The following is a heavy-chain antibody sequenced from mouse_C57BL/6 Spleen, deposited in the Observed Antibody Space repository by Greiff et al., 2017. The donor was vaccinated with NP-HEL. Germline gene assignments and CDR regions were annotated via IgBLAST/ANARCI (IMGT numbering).Heavy chain of an antibody. Sequence: VQLQQSGAELVKPGASVKLSCTASGFNIKDYYMHWVKQRTEQGLEWIGRIDPEDGETKYAPKFQGKATITAYTSSNTAYLQLSSLTAEDTAVYYCARQLRLPYYAMDYWGQGTSVTVSS. CDR2: IDPEDGET. V-gene: IGHV14-2*01. J-gene: IGHJ4*01. CDR1: GFNIKDYY. CDR3: ARQLRLPYYAMDY. D-gene: IGHD3-2*02.